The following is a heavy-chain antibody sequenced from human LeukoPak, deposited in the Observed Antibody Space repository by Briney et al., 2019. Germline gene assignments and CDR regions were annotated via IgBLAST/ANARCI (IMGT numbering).Heavy chain of an antibody. J-gene: IGHJ5*02. CDR1: GGSISSGDYY. V-gene: IGHV4-30-4*01. D-gene: IGHD2-15*01. CDR3: ARGTVCSGGSCYRGDWFDP. Sequence: SETLSLTCTVSGGSISSGDYYWSWIRQPPGKGLEWIGYIYYSGSTYYNPSLKSRVTISVDTSKNQFSLKLSSVTAADTAVYYCARGTVCSGGSCYRGDWFDPWGQGTLVTVSS. CDR2: IYYSGST.